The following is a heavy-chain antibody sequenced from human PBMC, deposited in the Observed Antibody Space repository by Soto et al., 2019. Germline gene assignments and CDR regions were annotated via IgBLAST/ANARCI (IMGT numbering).Heavy chain of an antibody. J-gene: IGHJ4*02. CDR2: IYDSGNT. Sequence: QVQLQESGPGLVKPSQTLSLTCTVSGGSINSGGYYWSWIRQHPGKGLEWIGYIYDSGNTYYSPSFKRRPTISVDTSKNHFSLRLTSVTAADTAVYYCARGGAGEPPHWGQGTLVIVSS. CDR1: GGSINSGGYY. CDR3: ARGGAGEPPH. D-gene: IGHD3-10*01. V-gene: IGHV4-31*03.